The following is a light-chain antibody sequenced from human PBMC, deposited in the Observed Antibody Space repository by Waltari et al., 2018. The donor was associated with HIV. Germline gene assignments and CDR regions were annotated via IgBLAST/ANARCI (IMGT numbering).Light chain of an antibody. CDR1: SSNIGRNY. CDR3: AAWNDRLSGYV. Sequence: QSVLTQPPSASGTPGQRVTISCSGSSSNIGRNYVYWYQQPPRPAPKLLIYTNNQRPSGVPDRFSGSKSGTSASLAISGLRSEDEADYYCAAWNDRLSGYVFGTGTKVTV. V-gene: IGLV1-47*01. J-gene: IGLJ1*01. CDR2: TNN.